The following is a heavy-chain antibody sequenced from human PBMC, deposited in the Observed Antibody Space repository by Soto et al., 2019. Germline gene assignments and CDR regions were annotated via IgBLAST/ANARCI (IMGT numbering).Heavy chain of an antibody. CDR3: AKDRVAGPLFSSFQH. V-gene: IGHV3-23*01. Sequence: GGCLRLSCAASGFTFSSYAMSWVRQAPGKGLEWVSAISGSGGSTYYADSVKGRFTISRDNSKNTLYLQMNSLRAEDTAVYYCAKDRVAGPLFSSFQHWGQGTLVTVSS. CDR1: GFTFSSYA. J-gene: IGHJ1*01. D-gene: IGHD6-19*01. CDR2: ISGSGGST.